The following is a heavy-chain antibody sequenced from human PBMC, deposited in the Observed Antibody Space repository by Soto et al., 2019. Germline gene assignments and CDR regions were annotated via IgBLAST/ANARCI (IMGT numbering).Heavy chain of an antibody. D-gene: IGHD3-3*01. CDR1: GYIFTGHY. CDR3: GRCLMWSVGARRLGP. Sequence: QVLLVQSGAEVKKPGASVKVSCNASGYIFTGHYLHWVRQAPGRGLEWMGWINPSTGGMNFAQEFQGCVTRTGETSIRTVYLELSSLTSDDTAVYYCGRCLMWSVGARRLGPWGQGTHVTVSS. V-gene: IGHV1-2*04. CDR2: INPSTGGM. J-gene: IGHJ5*02.